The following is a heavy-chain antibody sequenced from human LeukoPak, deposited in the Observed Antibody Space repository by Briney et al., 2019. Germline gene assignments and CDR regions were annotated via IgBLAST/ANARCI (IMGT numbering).Heavy chain of an antibody. Sequence: SETLPLTSTVSGGSISSYYWSWIRQPPGKGLEWFGYIYYSGSTNYNPSLQSRVTISVDTSTNQFSLKLSSLTAADTAVYYCARLHRSDYDILTGYQFDYWGQGTLVTVSS. CDR3: ARLHRSDYDILTGYQFDY. D-gene: IGHD3-9*01. V-gene: IGHV4-59*08. J-gene: IGHJ4*02. CDR2: IYYSGST. CDR1: GGSISSYY.